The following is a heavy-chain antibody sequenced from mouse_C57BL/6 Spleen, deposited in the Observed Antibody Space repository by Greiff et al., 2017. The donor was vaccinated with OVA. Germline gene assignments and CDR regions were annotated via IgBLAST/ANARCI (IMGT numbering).Heavy chain of an antibody. V-gene: IGHV1-82*01. CDR1: GYAFSSSW. CDR3: ARSDYHWYVDV. Sequence: QVQLQQSGPELVKPGASVKISCKASGYAFSSSWMNWVKQRPGKGLEWIGRIYPGDGDTNYNGKFKGKATLTADKSSSTAYMQLSSLTSEDSAVYFCARSDYHWYVDVWGTGTTVTVSS. D-gene: IGHD2-4*01. CDR2: IYPGDGDT. J-gene: IGHJ1*03.